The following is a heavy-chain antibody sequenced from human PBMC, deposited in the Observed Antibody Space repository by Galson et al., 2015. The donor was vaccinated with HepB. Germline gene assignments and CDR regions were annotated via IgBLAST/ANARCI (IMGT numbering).Heavy chain of an antibody. CDR3: ATGYYYYYAMDV. V-gene: IGHV4-61*01. CDR2: IFESGST. J-gene: IGHJ6*02. Sequence: ETLSLTCTVSGGSVSSGTYYWSWIRQPPGKGLEWIGCIFESGSTNYNPSLKTRVTISVDTSKNQLSLKLTSVTAADTAVYYCATGYYYYYAMDVWGQGTTVTVSS. CDR1: GGSVSSGTYY.